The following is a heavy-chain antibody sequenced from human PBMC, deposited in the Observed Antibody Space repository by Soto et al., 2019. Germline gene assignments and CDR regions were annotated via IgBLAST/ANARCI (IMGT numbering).Heavy chain of an antibody. Sequence: QVRLVQSGAEVKKPGSSVKVSCRASGGTFSKFVVSWVRQAPGQGLEWMGGIMPLFGTTNYAQKFQGRVTITADKSTTTDYMERSSQRSDDTAVYYCASREGVAGPAPYISAGYYFDCWGQGTLVTVSS. CDR1: GGTFSKFV. D-gene: IGHD2-15*01. CDR2: IMPLFGTT. V-gene: IGHV1-69*06. CDR3: ASREGVAGPAPYISAGYYFDC. J-gene: IGHJ4*02.